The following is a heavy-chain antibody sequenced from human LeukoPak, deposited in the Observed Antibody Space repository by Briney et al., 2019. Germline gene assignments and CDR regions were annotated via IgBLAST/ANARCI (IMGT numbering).Heavy chain of an antibody. D-gene: IGHD3-3*01. J-gene: IGHJ1*01. CDR1: GGSISSSSYY. CDR3: ASGTYYDFWSGLYFQH. V-gene: IGHV4-39*01. Sequence: PSETLSLTCTVSGGSISSSSYYWGWIRQPPGKGLEWIGSIYYSGSTYYNPSLKSRVTISVDTSKNQFSLKLSSVTAADTAVYYCASGTYYDFWSGLYFQHWGQGTLVTVSS. CDR2: IYYSGST.